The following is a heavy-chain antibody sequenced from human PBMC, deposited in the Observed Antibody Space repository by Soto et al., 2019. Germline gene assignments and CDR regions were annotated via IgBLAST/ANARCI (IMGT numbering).Heavy chain of an antibody. V-gene: IGHV4-39*01. J-gene: IGHJ5*02. CDR1: GGSISSSSYY. Sequence: PSETLSLTCTVSGGSISSSSYYWGWIRQPPGKGLEWIGSIYYSGSTYYNPSLKRRVTISVDTSKNQFSLKLSSVTAADTAVYYCARHLYSSSTERLDWFDPWGQGTLVTVSS. CDR2: IYYSGST. D-gene: IGHD6-6*01. CDR3: ARHLYSSSTERLDWFDP.